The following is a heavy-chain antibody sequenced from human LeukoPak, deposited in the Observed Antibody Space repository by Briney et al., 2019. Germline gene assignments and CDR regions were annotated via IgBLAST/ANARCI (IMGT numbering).Heavy chain of an antibody. CDR2: INPNSGAT. CDR1: GYTFTGYY. V-gene: IGHV1-2*06. CDR3: AKSIEYCGADCYGYFDL. Sequence: ASVKVSCKPSGYTFTGYYMHWVRQAPGQGLEWMGRINPNSGATNYAQKFQGRVTMTRDTSISTAYMELTTLRSDDTAVYYCAKSIEYCGADCYGYFDLWGRGTLVAVSS. D-gene: IGHD2-21*02. J-gene: IGHJ2*01.